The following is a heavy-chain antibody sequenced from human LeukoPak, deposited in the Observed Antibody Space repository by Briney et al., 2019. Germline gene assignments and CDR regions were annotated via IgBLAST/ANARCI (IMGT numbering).Heavy chain of an antibody. D-gene: IGHD6-13*01. Sequence: GGSLRLSCAASGFSFSDYYMSWVRQAPGKGLEWVSYISSSGNTIYYADSVKGRFTISRDNAKNSLYLQMNSLRAEDTAIYYCARVIRAAPGKGYFDYWGQGTLVTVSS. CDR2: ISSSGNTI. J-gene: IGHJ4*02. CDR1: GFSFSDYY. V-gene: IGHV3-11*01. CDR3: ARVIRAAPGKGYFDY.